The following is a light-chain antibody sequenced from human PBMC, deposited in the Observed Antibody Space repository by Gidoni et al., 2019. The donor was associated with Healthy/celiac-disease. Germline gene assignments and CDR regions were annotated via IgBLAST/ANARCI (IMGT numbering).Light chain of an antibody. Sequence: EIVLTQSPATLSLSPEERATLSCRASQSVSSYLAWYQQKPGQAPRLLIYDASNRATGIPARFSGSGSGTDFTLTSSSLEPEDFAVYYCQQRSNPITFGQGTKLEIK. CDR2: DAS. V-gene: IGKV3-11*01. CDR3: QQRSNPIT. J-gene: IGKJ5*01. CDR1: QSVSSY.